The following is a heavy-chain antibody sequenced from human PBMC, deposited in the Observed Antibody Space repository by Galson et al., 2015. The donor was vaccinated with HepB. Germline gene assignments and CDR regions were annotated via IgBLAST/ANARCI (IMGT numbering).Heavy chain of an antibody. Sequence: SVKVSCKASGGTFSSYAISWVRQAPGQGLEWMGGIIPIFGTANYAQKFQGRVTITADKSTSTAYMELSSLRSEDTAVYYCASNPIAAAGTRAYYYYYYGMDVWGQGTTVTVSS. V-gene: IGHV1-69*06. J-gene: IGHJ6*02. CDR3: ASNPIAAAGTRAYYYYYYGMDV. CDR1: GGTFSSYA. CDR2: IIPIFGTA. D-gene: IGHD6-13*01.